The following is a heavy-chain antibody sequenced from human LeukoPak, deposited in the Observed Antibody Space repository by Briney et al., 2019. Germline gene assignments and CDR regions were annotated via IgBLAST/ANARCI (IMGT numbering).Heavy chain of an antibody. V-gene: IGHV1-69*13. CDR2: IIPIFGTA. J-gene: IGHJ4*02. CDR1: GGTFSSYA. CDR3: AGVVVAAGLIDY. D-gene: IGHD3-22*01. Sequence: ASVKVSCKASGGTFSSYAISWVRQAPGQGLEWMGGIIPIFGTANYAQKFQGRVTITADESTSTAYMELSSLRSEDTAVYYCAGVVVAAGLIDYWGQGTLVTVSS.